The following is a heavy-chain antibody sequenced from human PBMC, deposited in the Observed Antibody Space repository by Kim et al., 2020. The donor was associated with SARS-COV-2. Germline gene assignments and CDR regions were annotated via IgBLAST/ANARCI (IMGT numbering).Heavy chain of an antibody. Sequence: SETLSLTCTVSGGSISSGGYYWSWIRQHPGKGLEWIGYIYYSGSTYYNPSLKSRVTISVDTSKNQFSLKLSSVTAADTAVYYCARDRLRTRYGMDVWGQGTTVTVSS. D-gene: IGHD3-16*01. CDR3: ARDRLRTRYGMDV. CDR1: GGSISSGGYY. J-gene: IGHJ6*02. CDR2: IYYSGST. V-gene: IGHV4-31*03.